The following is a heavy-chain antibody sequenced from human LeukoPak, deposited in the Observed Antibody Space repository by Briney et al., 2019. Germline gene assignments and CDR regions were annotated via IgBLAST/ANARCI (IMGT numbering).Heavy chain of an antibody. CDR3: ASLSGDHVDY. CDR2: INHSGST. D-gene: IGHD3-10*01. CDR1: GGSFSGYY. V-gene: IGHV4-34*01. Sequence: SETLSLTCAVYGGSFSGYYWSWIRQPPGKGLEWIGEINHSGSTNYNPSLKSRVTISVDKSKNQFSLKLYSVTAADTAVYYCASLSGDHVDYWGQGTLVTVSS. J-gene: IGHJ4*02.